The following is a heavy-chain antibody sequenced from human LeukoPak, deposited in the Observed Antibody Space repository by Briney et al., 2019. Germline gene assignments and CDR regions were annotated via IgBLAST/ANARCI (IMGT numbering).Heavy chain of an antibody. CDR2: ISGSGDST. CDR1: GFTFSSYS. V-gene: IGHV3-23*01. D-gene: IGHD2-21*02. Sequence: GGSLRLSCATSGFTFSSYSMNWVRQAPGKGLEWVSVISGSGDSTFYADSVKGRFGISRDNSKNTLYLQVNGLRTEDTAVYYCAKDRLLNCRGDCYIFDYWGQGTVITVSS. CDR3: AKDRLLNCRGDCYIFDY. J-gene: IGHJ4*02.